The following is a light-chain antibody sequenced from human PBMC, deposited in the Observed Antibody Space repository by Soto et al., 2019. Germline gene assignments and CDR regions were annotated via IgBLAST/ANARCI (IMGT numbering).Light chain of an antibody. CDR1: SSNIGSNT. Sequence: QSVLTQPPSASGTPGQRVTISCSGSSSNIGSNTVNWYQQLPGTAAKLLIYSNNQRPSGVPDRFSGSKSGTSASLAISGLQSEDEADYYCAAWDDSLNGSWVFGGGTKVTVL. V-gene: IGLV1-44*01. CDR2: SNN. CDR3: AAWDDSLNGSWV. J-gene: IGLJ3*02.